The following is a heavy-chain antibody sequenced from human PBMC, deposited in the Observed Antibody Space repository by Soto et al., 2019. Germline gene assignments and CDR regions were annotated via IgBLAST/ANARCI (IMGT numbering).Heavy chain of an antibody. V-gene: IGHV1-3*01. CDR3: ARSSGYYYVDY. J-gene: IGHJ4*02. CDR1: GYTFTSYA. D-gene: IGHD3-22*01. Sequence: QVQLVQSGAEVKKPGASVKVSCKASGYTFTSYAMHWVRQAPGQRLEWMGWINAGNGNTKYSQKFQGRXTXTXHTAASTAYMELSSLRSEDTAVYYCARSSGYYYVDYWGQGTLVTVSS. CDR2: INAGNGNT.